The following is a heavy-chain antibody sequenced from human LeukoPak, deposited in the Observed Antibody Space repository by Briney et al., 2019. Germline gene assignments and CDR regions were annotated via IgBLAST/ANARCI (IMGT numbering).Heavy chain of an antibody. V-gene: IGHV4-31*03. CDR1: RGSINSPDYY. CDR3: ARKKDDGDYHIDY. Sequence: SETLSLTCTVSRGSINSPDYYWTWIRQHPGKGLEWIGYICYSGTTYYNPSLKSRLTISIDTSKNQFSLRLTSVTAADTAVYYCARKKDDGDYHIDYWGQGTLVTVSS. J-gene: IGHJ4*02. CDR2: ICYSGTT. D-gene: IGHD4-17*01.